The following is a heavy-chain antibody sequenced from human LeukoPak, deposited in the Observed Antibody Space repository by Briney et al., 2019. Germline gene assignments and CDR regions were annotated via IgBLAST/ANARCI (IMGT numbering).Heavy chain of an antibody. CDR2: IYYSGST. CDR3: ASVGTYYYDSSGHPSVAFDI. V-gene: IGHV4-39*01. CDR1: GGSISSSSYY. D-gene: IGHD3-22*01. Sequence: SETLSLTCTVSGGSISSSSYYWGWIRQPPGKGLEWIGSIYYSGSTYYNPSLKSRVTISVDTSKNQFSLKLSSVTAADTAVYYCASVGTYYYDSSGHPSVAFDIWGQGTMVTVSS. J-gene: IGHJ3*02.